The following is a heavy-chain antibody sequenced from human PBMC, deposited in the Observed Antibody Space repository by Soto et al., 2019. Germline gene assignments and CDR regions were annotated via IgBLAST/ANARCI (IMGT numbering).Heavy chain of an antibody. D-gene: IGHD2-21*01. J-gene: IGHJ2*01. V-gene: IGHV4-4*07. CDR2: IYSSGAT. Sequence: SETLSLTCTVAGGSISGFYWSWVRQPAGKGLEWIGRIYSSGATKYNPSLRNRVTMSVDTSTDQYSLNLASMTAADTAVYFCARGPFCGNDCYFDVWGQGIQVTSPQ. CDR1: GGSISGFY. CDR3: ARGPFCGNDCYFDV.